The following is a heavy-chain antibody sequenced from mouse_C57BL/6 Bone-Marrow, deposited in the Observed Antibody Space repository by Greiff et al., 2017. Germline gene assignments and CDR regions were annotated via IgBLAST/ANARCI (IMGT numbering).Heavy chain of an antibody. V-gene: IGHV1-54*01. D-gene: IGHD3-3*01. CDR2: INPGRGGT. J-gene: IGHJ2*01. CDR1: GYAFTNYL. CDR3: ARWGGRGYFDY. Sequence: QVQLQQSGAELVRPGTSVKLSCKASGYAFTNYLIEWVKQRPGQGLEWIGVINPGRGGTNYNEKFKGKATLTADKSSSTAYMQLSSLTSEDSAVYFCARWGGRGYFDYWGQGTTLTVSS.